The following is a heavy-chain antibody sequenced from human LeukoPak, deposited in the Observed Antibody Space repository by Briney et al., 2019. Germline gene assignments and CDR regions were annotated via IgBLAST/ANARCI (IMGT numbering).Heavy chain of an antibody. CDR2: IIPIFGTA. V-gene: IGHV1-69*05. CDR1: GGTFSSYA. D-gene: IGHD2-2*01. J-gene: IGHJ6*03. CDR3: ARHYCSSTSCYTKDYYYMDV. Sequence: GASVKVSCKASGGTFSSYAISWVRQAPGQGLEWMRGIIPIFGTANYAQKFQGRVTITTDESTSTAYMELSSLRSEDTAVYYCARHYCSSTSCYTKDYYYMDVWGKGTTVTVSS.